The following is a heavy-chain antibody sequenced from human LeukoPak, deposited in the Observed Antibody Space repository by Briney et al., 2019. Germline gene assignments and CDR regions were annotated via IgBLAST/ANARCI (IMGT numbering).Heavy chain of an antibody. CDR3: LTHSPSSAPNY. CDR2: IKSKTDGGTT. V-gene: IGHV3-15*01. Sequence: AGGSLRLSCVVSGFTFRSAWMSWVRQAPGKGLEWVGRIKSKTDGGTTDYTGPVKGRFTITRDDSKNTLYLQMNSLKTEDTAVYYCLTHSPSSAPNYWGQGTLVTVSS. J-gene: IGHJ4*02. CDR1: GFTFRSAW. D-gene: IGHD6-6*01.